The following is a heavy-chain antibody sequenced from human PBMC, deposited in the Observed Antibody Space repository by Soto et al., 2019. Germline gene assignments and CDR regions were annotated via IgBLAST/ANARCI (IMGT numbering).Heavy chain of an antibody. D-gene: IGHD1-7*01. CDR2: IYYSGST. CDR1: GGSISSSSYY. CDR3: ARHVTSGYWNYGDLWAY. Sequence: QLQLQESGPGLVKPSETLSLTCTVSGGSISSSSYYWGWIRQPPGKGLEWIGSIYYSGSTYYNPSLKSRVTMSVEAYMILLSLKLGSVSAADTAVYYCARHVTSGYWNYGDLWAYWGQGTLVTVSS. V-gene: IGHV4-39*01. J-gene: IGHJ4*02.